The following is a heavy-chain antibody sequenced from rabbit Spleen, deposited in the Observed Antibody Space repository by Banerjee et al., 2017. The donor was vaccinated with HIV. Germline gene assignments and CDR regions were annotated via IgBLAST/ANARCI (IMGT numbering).Heavy chain of an antibody. CDR2: VDIGSSDFT. D-gene: IGHD1-1*01. CDR3: ARDLVAVIGWNFNL. J-gene: IGHJ4*01. CDR1: GVSFSFSTY. Sequence: VESGGDLVKPGSFLTITCTASGVSFSFSTYMCWVRQAPGKGLEWIGCVDIGSSDFTYFASWAKGRFIMSRTSSTTVTLQMTSLTAADTATYFCARDLVAVIGWNFNLWGPGTLVTVS. V-gene: IGHV1S40*01.